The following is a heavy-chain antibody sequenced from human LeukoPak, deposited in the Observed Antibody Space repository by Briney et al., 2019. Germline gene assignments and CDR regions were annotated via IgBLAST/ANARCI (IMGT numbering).Heavy chain of an antibody. Sequence: PGGSLRLSCAASGFTVSSNNMSWGRQAPGGGLGWVSVIYSGGSTYYADSVKGRFTISRDNSKNTLFLQMNSLRAGDTAVYYCARGTVTMVDYWGQGTLVTVSS. CDR1: GFTVSSNN. CDR2: IYSGGST. J-gene: IGHJ4*02. CDR3: ARGTVTMVDY. V-gene: IGHV3-66*01. D-gene: IGHD3-10*01.